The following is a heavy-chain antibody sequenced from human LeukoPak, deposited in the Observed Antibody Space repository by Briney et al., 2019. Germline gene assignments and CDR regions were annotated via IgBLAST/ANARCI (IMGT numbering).Heavy chain of an antibody. V-gene: IGHV3-11*04. CDR1: GFTFSDYY. CDR2: ISSSGSTI. J-gene: IGHJ5*02. Sequence: GGSLRFSCAASGFTFSDYYMSWIRQAPGKGLEWVSYISSSGSTIYYADSVKGRFTISRDNARNSLYLQMNSLRAEDTAVYYCARDGGGSILNWFDPWGQGTLVTVSS. D-gene: IGHD2-21*01. CDR3: ARDGGGSILNWFDP.